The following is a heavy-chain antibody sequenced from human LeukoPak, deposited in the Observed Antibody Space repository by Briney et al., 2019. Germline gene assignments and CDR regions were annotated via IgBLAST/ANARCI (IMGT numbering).Heavy chain of an antibody. CDR1: GFSFRDYA. CDR2: ISGSDDRT. V-gene: IGHV3-23*01. D-gene: IGHD6-13*01. J-gene: IGHJ4*02. Sequence: PGGSLRLSCAASGFSFRDYAMTWVRQAPGKGLEWVSSISGSDDRTYYADSEKGRFTVSRDISKNTLYLQMNSLRAEDTALYYCAKGITAADTGLDYWGQGTLVTVSS. CDR3: AKGITAADTGLDY.